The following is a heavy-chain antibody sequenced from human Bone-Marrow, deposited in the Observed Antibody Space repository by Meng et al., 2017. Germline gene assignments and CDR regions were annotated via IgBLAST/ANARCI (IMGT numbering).Heavy chain of an antibody. CDR1: GGSISSNNW. J-gene: IGHJ4*02. D-gene: IGHD4-23*01. V-gene: IGHV4-4*02. Sequence: QVQLQESGPGLVKPSGTLSRTCAVSGGSISSNNWWSWVRQPPGKGLEWIGEIYHSGRTNYHPSLKSRVSISVDKSKDQFSLKLSSVTAADTAVYYCARGKAGGNFHFDYWGQGTLVTVSS. CDR3: ARGKAGGNFHFDY. CDR2: IYHSGRT.